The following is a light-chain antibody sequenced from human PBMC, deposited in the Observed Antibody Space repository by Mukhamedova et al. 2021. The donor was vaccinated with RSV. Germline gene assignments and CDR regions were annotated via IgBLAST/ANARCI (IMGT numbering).Light chain of an antibody. CDR3: QRYNSVPWT. J-gene: IGKJ1*01. Sequence: WYQRRVHGRVPKLLIYSASTSQSGVPSRFSASGSGIDFTLTTSSLQPEHVATYYCQRYNSVPWTFGQGTKVEIK. CDR2: SAS. V-gene: IGKV1-27*01.